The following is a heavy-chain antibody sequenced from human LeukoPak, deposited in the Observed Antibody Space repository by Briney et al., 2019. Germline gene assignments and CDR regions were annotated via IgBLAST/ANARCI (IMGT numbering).Heavy chain of an antibody. J-gene: IGHJ5*02. CDR3: ATAWAVTMGNWFDP. Sequence: ASVKVSCKVSGYTLTELSMHWVRQAPGKGLEWMGGFDPEDGETIYAQKFQGRVTMTEDTSTDTAYMELSSLRSEDTAVYYCATAWAVTMGNWFDPWGQGTLVTVSS. D-gene: IGHD4-17*01. CDR1: GYTLTELS. CDR2: FDPEDGET. V-gene: IGHV1-24*01.